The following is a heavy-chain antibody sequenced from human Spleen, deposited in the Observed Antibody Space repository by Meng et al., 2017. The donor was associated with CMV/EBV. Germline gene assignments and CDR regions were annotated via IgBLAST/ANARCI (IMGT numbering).Heavy chain of an antibody. CDR1: GFTFTNYA. J-gene: IGHJ3*01. Sequence: GESLKISCATSGFTFTNYAMNWVRQAPGQGLEWFSAITTGGTTYYADSVKGRFTISKDNSKDTLYLQMNSLRPEDTAVYYCAKVLWFGEFSHAFDVWGQGTMVTVSS. CDR3: AKVLWFGEFSHAFDV. D-gene: IGHD3-10*01. CDR2: ITTGGTT. V-gene: IGHV3-23*01.